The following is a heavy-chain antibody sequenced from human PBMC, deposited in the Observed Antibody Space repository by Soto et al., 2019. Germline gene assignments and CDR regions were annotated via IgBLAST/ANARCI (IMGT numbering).Heavy chain of an antibody. D-gene: IGHD3-22*01. CDR3: ARSTHSSGDY. Sequence: EVQLVESGGTLVQPGGSLRLSCAASGFTFSPYCMSWVRQAPGKGLEGVAHIRPDGSEQFYADSVEGRFTVSRDNAKTSMFLQMNSLRAEDTAVYYCARSTHSSGDYWGQGTLGAVSS. V-gene: IGHV3-7*05. CDR2: IRPDGSEQ. CDR1: GFTFSPYC. J-gene: IGHJ4*02.